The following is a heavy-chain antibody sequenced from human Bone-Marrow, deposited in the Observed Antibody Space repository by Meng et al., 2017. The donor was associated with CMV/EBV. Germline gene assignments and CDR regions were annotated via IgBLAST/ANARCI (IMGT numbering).Heavy chain of an antibody. CDR1: GFTVSSNY. J-gene: IGHJ4*02. CDR2: IYSGGST. D-gene: IGHD6-13*01. V-gene: IGHV3-53*01. CDR3: ARVAAAGRLLSLHFDY. Sequence: GESLKISCAASGFTVSSNYMSWVRQAPGKGLEWVSVIYSGGSTYYADSVKGRFTISRDNSKNTLYLQMNSLRAEDRAVYYCARVAAAGRLLSLHFDYWGQGTLVTVSS.